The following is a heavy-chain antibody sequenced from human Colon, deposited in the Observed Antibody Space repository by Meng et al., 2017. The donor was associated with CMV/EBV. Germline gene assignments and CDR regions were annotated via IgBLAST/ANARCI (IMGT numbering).Heavy chain of an antibody. Sequence: SETLSLTCTASGGSINSASYFWGWIRQSPGKGLEWIGSIIYSGSTYYNPSLKSRATLYVDTSKNQFSVRLSSVTAADTGVYYCARRPTPRTGFDFWGQGTLVTVSS. CDR3: ARRPTPRTGFDF. V-gene: IGHV4-39*07. J-gene: IGHJ4*02. CDR1: GGSINSASYF. D-gene: IGHD4-23*01. CDR2: IIYSGST.